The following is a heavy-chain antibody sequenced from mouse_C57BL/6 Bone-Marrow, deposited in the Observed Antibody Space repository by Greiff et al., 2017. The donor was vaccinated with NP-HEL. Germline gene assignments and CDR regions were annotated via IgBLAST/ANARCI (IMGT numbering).Heavy chain of an antibody. J-gene: IGHJ4*01. D-gene: IGHD2-5*01. Sequence: EVKVVESGGGLVQPGGSMKLSCAASGFTFSDAWMDWVRQSPEKGLEWVAEIRNKANNHATYYAESVKGRFTISRDDSKSSVYLQMNSLRAEDTGIYYCTRYNSNFYYAMDYWGQGTTVTVSS. CDR2: IRNKANNHAT. CDR3: TRYNSNFYYAMDY. CDR1: GFTFSDAW. V-gene: IGHV6-6*01.